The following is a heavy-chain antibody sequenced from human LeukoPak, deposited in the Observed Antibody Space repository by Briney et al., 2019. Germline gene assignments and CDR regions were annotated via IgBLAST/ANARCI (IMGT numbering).Heavy chain of an antibody. CDR1: GGSISSSSYY. Sequence: SETLSLTCSVSGGSISSSSYYWGWIRQPPGKGLEWIGSISYSGSTYYTPSLKSRVTISVDTSKNQFSLKLNSVPAADTAVYYCARHVRGDTSGYYWLYFDYWGQGTLVTVSS. D-gene: IGHD3-22*01. CDR2: ISYSGST. J-gene: IGHJ4*02. CDR3: ARHVRGDTSGYYWLYFDY. V-gene: IGHV4-39*01.